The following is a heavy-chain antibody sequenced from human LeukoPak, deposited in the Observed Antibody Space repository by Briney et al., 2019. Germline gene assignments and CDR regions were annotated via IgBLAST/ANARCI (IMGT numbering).Heavy chain of an antibody. J-gene: IGHJ4*02. CDR1: GFTFNNYA. Sequence: GGSLRHSCAASGFTFNNYAMHWVRQAPGKGLEWVSGITGSGDFTEYADSVKGRFTISRDNSKNTLYLQMDSLKAEDTAVYNCAKKYSGSHPFDNWGQGTLVTVSS. CDR3: AKKYSGSHPFDN. CDR2: ITGSGDFT. V-gene: IGHV3-23*01. D-gene: IGHD1-26*01.